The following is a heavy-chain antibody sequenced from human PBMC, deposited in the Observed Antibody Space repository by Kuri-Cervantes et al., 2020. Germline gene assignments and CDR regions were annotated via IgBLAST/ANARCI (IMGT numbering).Heavy chain of an antibody. J-gene: IGHJ4*02. V-gene: IGHV4-34*01. Sequence: SQTLSLTCAVYGGSFSGYYWSWIRQPPGKGLEWIGEINHSGSTNYNPSLKSRVTISVDTPKNQFSLKLSSVTAADTAVYYCAREPNWGSGYWGQGTLVTVSS. CDR2: INHSGST. CDR3: AREPNWGSGY. D-gene: IGHD7-27*01. CDR1: GGSFSGYY.